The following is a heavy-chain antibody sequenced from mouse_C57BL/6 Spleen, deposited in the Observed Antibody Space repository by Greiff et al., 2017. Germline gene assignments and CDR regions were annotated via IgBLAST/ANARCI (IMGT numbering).Heavy chain of an antibody. V-gene: IGHV14-4*01. CDR3: TQGNFREVAY. D-gene: IGHD2-1*01. J-gene: IGHJ3*01. CDR2: IDPENGDT. CDR1: GYTFTDHT. Sequence: VQLQQSDAELVKPGASVKISCKVSGYTFTDHTIHWMKQRPEQGLEWIGWIDPENGDTEYASKFQGKATITADTSSNTAYLQLSSLTSEDTAVYYCTQGNFREVAYWGQGTLVTVSA.